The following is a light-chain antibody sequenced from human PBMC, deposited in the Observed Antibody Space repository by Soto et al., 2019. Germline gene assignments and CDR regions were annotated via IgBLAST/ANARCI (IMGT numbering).Light chain of an antibody. CDR2: QDS. V-gene: IGLV3-1*01. CDR1: KLGDKY. J-gene: IGLJ1*01. Sequence: SYELTQPPSVSVSPGQTASITCSGDKLGDKYAFWYQQKPGQSPVLVIYQDSKRPSGIPERFSGSNSGNTATLTIIGTQPMDEADYYCQAWDSSTAVFGTGTKLTVL. CDR3: QAWDSSTAV.